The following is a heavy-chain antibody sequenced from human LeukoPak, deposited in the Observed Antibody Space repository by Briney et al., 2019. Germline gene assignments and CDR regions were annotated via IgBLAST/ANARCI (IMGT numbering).Heavy chain of an antibody. Sequence: PGGSLTLSCAASGFTFSTYWVHWVRQVPGKGLVWVSFINPDASARGHADSVKGRFSISRDNAKNAVYLQLNSLRAEDTAICYCARGLAAAVGFGDCWGRGTLVTVSS. CDR2: INPDASAR. D-gene: IGHD6-25*01. V-gene: IGHV3-74*01. CDR1: GFTFSTYW. J-gene: IGHJ4*02. CDR3: ARGLAAAVGFGDC.